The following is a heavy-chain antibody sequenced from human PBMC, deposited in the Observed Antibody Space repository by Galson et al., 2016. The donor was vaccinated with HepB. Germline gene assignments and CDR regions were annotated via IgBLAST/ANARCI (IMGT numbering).Heavy chain of an antibody. V-gene: IGHV3-23*01. Sequence: SLRLSCAASGFTFSSNAMTWVRQAPGKGLEWVSGISGSGGSTYYAESVKGRLTISRDNSKNTLYLQMNSLGVEDTAIYYCATQKYYDILTGIPGNWFDPWGQGTLVTVSS. CDR3: ATQKYYDILTGIPGNWFDP. CDR1: GFTFSSNA. CDR2: ISGSGGST. D-gene: IGHD3-9*01. J-gene: IGHJ5*02.